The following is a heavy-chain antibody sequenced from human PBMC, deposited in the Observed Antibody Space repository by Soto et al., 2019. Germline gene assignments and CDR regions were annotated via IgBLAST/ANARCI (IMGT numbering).Heavy chain of an antibody. J-gene: IGHJ3*02. CDR3: ARGMSIITFGGVIVTDAFDI. V-gene: IGHV3-66*01. Sequence: PGGSLRLSCAASGFTVSSNYMSWVRQAPGKGLEWVSVIYSGGSTYYADSVKGRFTISRDNSKNTLYLQMNSLRAEDTAVYYCARGMSIITFGGVIVTDAFDIWGQGTMVTVSS. CDR1: GFTVSSNY. D-gene: IGHD3-16*02. CDR2: IYSGGST.